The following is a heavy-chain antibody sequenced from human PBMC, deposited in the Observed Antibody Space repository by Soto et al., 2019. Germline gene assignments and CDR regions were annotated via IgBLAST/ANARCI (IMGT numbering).Heavy chain of an antibody. CDR2: TYYRSKWYN. CDR3: ARILWGSGWSRFDP. D-gene: IGHD6-19*01. V-gene: IGHV6-1*01. J-gene: IGHJ5*02. CDR1: GDSVSSNSAA. Sequence: SQTLSLTCAISGDSVSSNSAAWNWIRQSPSRGLEWLGRTYYRSKWYNDYAVSVKSRITINPDTSKNQFSLHLNSVTAADTAVYYCARILWGSGWSRFDPWGQGSLLTVSS.